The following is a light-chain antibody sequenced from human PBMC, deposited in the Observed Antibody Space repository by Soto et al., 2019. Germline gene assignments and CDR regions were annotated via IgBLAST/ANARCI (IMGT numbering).Light chain of an antibody. CDR1: QSVSSSY. J-gene: IGKJ4*01. V-gene: IGKV3-20*01. Sequence: EIVLTQSPGTLSLSPGERATLSCRASQSVSSSYLAWYQQKPGQAPRLLIYGVSSRAIGIPDRFSGSGSGTDFTLTISRLEPEDFAVYYCQQYGSSPLTFGGGTKVEI. CDR3: QQYGSSPLT. CDR2: GVS.